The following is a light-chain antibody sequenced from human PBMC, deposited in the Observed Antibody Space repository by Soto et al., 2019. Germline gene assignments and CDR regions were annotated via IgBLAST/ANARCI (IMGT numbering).Light chain of an antibody. Sequence: DIVMTQSPDSLAVSLGERATINCKSSQSVLYSSNNKNYLAWYQQKPGQPPKLLIYWASTRESGVPDRFSGSGSGTDFTLTISSLQAEDVAVYYCQRYYSTPFTFGGGTKVDIK. CDR1: QSVLYSSNNKNY. CDR3: QRYYSTPFT. V-gene: IGKV4-1*01. CDR2: WAS. J-gene: IGKJ4*01.